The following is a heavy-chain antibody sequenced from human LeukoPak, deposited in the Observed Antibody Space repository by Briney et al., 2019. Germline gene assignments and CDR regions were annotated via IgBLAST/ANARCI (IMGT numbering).Heavy chain of an antibody. CDR3: ARHGGDYYYGMDV. J-gene: IGHJ6*02. D-gene: IGHD2-15*01. V-gene: IGHV5-10-1*01. CDR1: GYSFTSYW. CDR2: IGPSDSYT. Sequence: GESLRISCKGSGYSFTSYWFSWVRQMPGKGLEWMGRIGPSDSYTSYSPSSQGHVTISVDKSISTAYLQWSSLKASDTAMYYCARHGGDYYYGMDVWGQGTTVTVSS.